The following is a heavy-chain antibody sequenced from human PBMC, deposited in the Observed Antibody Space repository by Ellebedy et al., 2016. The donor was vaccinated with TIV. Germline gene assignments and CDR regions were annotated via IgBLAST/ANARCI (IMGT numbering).Heavy chain of an antibody. CDR2: SGDAGDT. V-gene: IGHV3-13*01. CDR3: ARGGPGGDKWYFGL. CDR1: GFSLTGSD. J-gene: IGHJ2*01. Sequence: PGGSLRLSCAASGFSLTGSDLHWVRRPAGKGLEWVSASGDAGDTYYPDAVRGRFTISSESAKNSFYLQMNSLPAGDTAVYYCARGGPGGDKWYFGLWGRGTRVTVSS. D-gene: IGHD3-10*01.